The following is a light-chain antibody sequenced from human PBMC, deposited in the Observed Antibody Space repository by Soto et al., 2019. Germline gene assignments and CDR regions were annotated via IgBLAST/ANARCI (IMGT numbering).Light chain of an antibody. Sequence: EIMLTQSPGTLSLSPGENATLSCRASQRVSRSFLAWYQQNPGQAPRLLIYGASSRATGIPDRFSGSGSGTDFTLTISRLEPEDFAMYLCQHYGTSLWTFGQGTKVEIK. V-gene: IGKV3-20*01. CDR3: QHYGTSLWT. CDR1: QRVSRSF. CDR2: GAS. J-gene: IGKJ1*01.